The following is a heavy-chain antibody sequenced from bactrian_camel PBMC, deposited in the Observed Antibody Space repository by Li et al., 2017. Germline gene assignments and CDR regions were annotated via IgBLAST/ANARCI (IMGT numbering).Heavy chain of an antibody. Sequence: VQLVESGGGSVQAGGSLRLSCTVSGLTSPAPDMAWYRQAPGKEREGVATIYQYLGSTSYADSVKGRFTISQGMNTLYLQMNNLKPEDTGMYYCAADVGALSDRCLGLSPDTHNYWGQGTQVTVS. V-gene: IGHV3S55*01. CDR3: AADVGALSDRCLGLSPDTHNY. CDR2: IYQYLGST. CDR1: GLTSPAPD. D-gene: IGHD5*01. J-gene: IGHJ4*01.